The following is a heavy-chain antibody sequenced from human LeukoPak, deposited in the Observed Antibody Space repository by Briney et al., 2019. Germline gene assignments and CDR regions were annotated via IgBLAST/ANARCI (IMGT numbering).Heavy chain of an antibody. CDR3: QRVSGSYYLYPDY. CDR2: ISSSSTTI. D-gene: IGHD1-26*01. J-gene: IGHJ4*02. CDR1: GFTFSSYS. V-gene: IGHV3-48*04. Sequence: PGGSLRLSCAASGFTFSSYSMNWVRQAPGKGLEWDSYISSSSTTIYYADSVQGRFTISRDNAKNSLFLQMNSLRAEDTAVYYCQRVSGSYYLYPDYWGQGTLVTVSS.